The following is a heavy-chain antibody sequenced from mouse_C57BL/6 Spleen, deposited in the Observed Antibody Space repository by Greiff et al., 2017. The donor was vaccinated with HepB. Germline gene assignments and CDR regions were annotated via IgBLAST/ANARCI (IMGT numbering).Heavy chain of an antibody. D-gene: IGHD1-1*01. CDR1: GYTFNSYW. J-gene: IGHJ3*01. CDR3: ASYDYYYGSSPFAY. Sequence: QVQLQQPGAELVRPGSSVKLSCKASGYTFNSYWMQWVKQRPIQGLEWIGNIDPSDSETHYNQKFKDKATLTVDKSSSTAYMQLSSLTSEDSAVYYCASYDYYYGSSPFAYWGQGTLVTVSA. V-gene: IGHV1-52*01. CDR2: IDPSDSET.